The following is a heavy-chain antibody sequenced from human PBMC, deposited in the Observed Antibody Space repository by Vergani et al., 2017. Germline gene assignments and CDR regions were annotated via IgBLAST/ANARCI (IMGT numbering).Heavy chain of an antibody. D-gene: IGHD5-24*01. J-gene: IGHJ4*02. CDR1: GFTFSSYS. CDR2: ISSSSSYI. V-gene: IGHV3-21*01. Sequence: EAQLVESGGGLVKPGGSLRLSCAASGFTFSSYSMNWVRQAPGKGLEWVSSISSSSSYIYYADSVKGRFTISRDNAKNSLYLQMNSLRAEDTAVYYCARTKMATTPILDYWGQGTLVTVSS. CDR3: ARTKMATTPILDY.